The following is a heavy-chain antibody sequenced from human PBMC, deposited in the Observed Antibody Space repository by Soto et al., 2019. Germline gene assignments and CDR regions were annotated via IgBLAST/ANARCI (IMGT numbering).Heavy chain of an antibody. D-gene: IGHD3-10*01. CDR2: VYATGTT. J-gene: IGHJ5*02. V-gene: IGHV4-4*07. CDR1: GGSISKFY. Sequence: QVHLQESGPGLVKPSETLSLTCSVSGGSISKFYWSWIRKTAGKGLEWMGRVYATGTTDYNPSLRRRVAMSVDISRKTFSLRLTSVTAADTGMYYCVRDGSKTLRDWFDPWGQGKLVTVSS. CDR3: VRDGSKTLRDWFDP.